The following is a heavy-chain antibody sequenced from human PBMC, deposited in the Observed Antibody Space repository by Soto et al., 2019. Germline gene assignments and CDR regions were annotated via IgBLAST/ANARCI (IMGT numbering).Heavy chain of an antibody. CDR1: GFTFSSYG. J-gene: IGHJ4*02. D-gene: IGHD3-10*01. CDR3: AKDGRGTFDY. CDR2: ISYDGSNK. Sequence: QVQLVESGGGVVQPGRSLRLSCAASGFTFSSYGMHWVRQAPGKGLEWVAVISYDGSNKYYADSVKGRFTISRDNSKNALYLQMNSLRAEDTAVYYCAKDGRGTFDYWGQGTLVTVSS. V-gene: IGHV3-30*18.